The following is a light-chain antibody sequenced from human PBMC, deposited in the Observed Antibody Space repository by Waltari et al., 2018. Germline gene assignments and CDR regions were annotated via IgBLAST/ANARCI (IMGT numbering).Light chain of an antibody. CDR1: KLGDKY. CDR3: QAWDSSTGV. V-gene: IGLV3-1*01. J-gene: IGLJ2*01. CDR2: QES. Sequence: SYELTQPPSVSVSPGQTASITCSGDKLGDKYACWYQQKPGQAPGLVIYQESRRPAGIPRRFSGANSGNTATLTISGTQAMDEADYYCQAWDSSTGVFGGGTKLTVL.